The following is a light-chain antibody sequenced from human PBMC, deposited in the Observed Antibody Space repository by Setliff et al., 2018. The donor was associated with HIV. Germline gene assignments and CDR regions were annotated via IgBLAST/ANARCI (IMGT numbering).Light chain of an antibody. J-gene: IGKJ4*01. CDR1: QIVSNNY. CDR2: DAS. Sequence: EIVLTQSPGTLSLSPGERATLSCRASQIVSNNYLAWYQQNPGLAPRLLIYDASRRASGIPDRISGSGSGTDFTLTISRLEPEDFAVYFCQQYGASPTFGGGTKVDIK. CDR3: QQYGASPT. V-gene: IGKV3D-20*01.